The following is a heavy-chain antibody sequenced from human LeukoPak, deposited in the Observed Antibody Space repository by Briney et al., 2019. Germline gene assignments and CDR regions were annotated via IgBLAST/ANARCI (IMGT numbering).Heavy chain of an antibody. CDR1: GGSFSGYY. CDR3: ARGDYMDV. V-gene: IGHV4-34*01. Sequence: SETLSLTCTVYGGSFSGYYWSWIRQPPGKGLEWIGEINHSGSTNYNPSLKSRVTISVDTSKNQFSLKLSSVTAADTAVYYCARGDYMDVWGKGTTVTVSS. J-gene: IGHJ6*03. CDR2: INHSGST.